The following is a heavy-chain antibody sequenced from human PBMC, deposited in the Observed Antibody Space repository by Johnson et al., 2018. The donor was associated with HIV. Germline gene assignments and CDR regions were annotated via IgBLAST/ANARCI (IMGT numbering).Heavy chain of an antibody. CDR3: TTDSRYSDSSGYYYWLGRGAFDI. Sequence: VQLVESGGGLVKPGGSLRLSCAASGFTFSNAWMNWVRQAPGKGLEWIGRIKSKTDGGTTDYAAPVKGRFTISRDDSKNKLYVQMNSLKTEDTAVYYCTTDSRYSDSSGYYYWLGRGAFDIWGQGTMVTVSS. CDR1: GFTFSNAW. D-gene: IGHD3-22*01. V-gene: IGHV3-15*01. J-gene: IGHJ3*02. CDR2: IKSKTDGGTT.